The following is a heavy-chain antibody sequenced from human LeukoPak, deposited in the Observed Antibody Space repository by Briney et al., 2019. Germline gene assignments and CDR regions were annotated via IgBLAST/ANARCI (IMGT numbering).Heavy chain of an antibody. CDR3: ASMTTYCGGDCYFFDY. CDR1: GFTFSSYW. Sequence: GGSLRLSCAASGFTFSSYWMHWVRQAPGKGLEWVSAISGSGGSTYYADSVKGRFTISRDNAKNSLYLQMNSLRAEDTAVYYCASMTTYCGGDCYFFDYWGQGTLVTVSS. D-gene: IGHD2-21*02. V-gene: IGHV3-21*01. CDR2: ISGSGGST. J-gene: IGHJ4*02.